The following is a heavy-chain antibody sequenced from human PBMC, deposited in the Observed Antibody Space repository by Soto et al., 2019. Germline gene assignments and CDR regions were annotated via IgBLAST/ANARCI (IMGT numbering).Heavy chain of an antibody. CDR1: GGSISRYY. CDR3: ARTSRFDC. CDR2: INHSGST. D-gene: IGHD6-6*01. J-gene: IGHJ4*02. V-gene: IGHV4-34*01. Sequence: SETLSLTCTVSGGSISRYYWSWIRQPPGKGLEWIGEINHSGSTNYNPSLKSRVTMSVDTSKNQFSLKLSSVTAADTAVYYCARTSRFDCWGQGTLVTVSS.